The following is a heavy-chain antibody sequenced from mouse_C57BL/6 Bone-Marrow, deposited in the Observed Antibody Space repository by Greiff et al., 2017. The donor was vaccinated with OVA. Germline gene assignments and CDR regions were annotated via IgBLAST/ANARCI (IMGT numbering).Heavy chain of an antibody. CDR1: GYAFSSSW. CDR3: ARLYYGSSYPAWFAY. CDR2: IYPGDGDT. Sequence: VKLMESGPELVKPGASVKISCKASGYAFSSSWMNWVKQRPGKGLEWIGRIYPGDGDTNYNGKFKGKATLTADKSSSTAYMQLSSLTSEDSAVYFCARLYYGSSYPAWFAYWGQGTLVTVSA. D-gene: IGHD1-1*01. V-gene: IGHV1-82*01. J-gene: IGHJ3*01.